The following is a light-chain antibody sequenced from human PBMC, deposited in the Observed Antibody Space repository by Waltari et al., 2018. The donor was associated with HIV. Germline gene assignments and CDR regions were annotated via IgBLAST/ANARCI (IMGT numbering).Light chain of an antibody. Sequence: SYVLTQPPSVSVAPGQTARITWGGNNIAATKSVHWYRLNPGQAPVVVIYDDRDRPSGIPDRFSGSSSGDTATLTISRAEAGDEADYYCQVWDGRGDPVIFGGGTKLAVV. V-gene: IGLV3-21*02. CDR2: DDR. CDR3: QVWDGRGDPVI. J-gene: IGLJ2*01. CDR1: NIAATKS.